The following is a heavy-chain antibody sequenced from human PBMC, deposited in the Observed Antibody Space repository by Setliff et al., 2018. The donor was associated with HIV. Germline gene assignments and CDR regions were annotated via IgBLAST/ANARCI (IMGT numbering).Heavy chain of an antibody. CDR3: ATCRHRPSNWFDP. V-gene: IGHV4-39*07. Sequence: SETLSLTCAVSGGSVSSPSYYWGWNRQPPGKGLEWIGSVYNSGITFKNPSLKSRVSISVDRSGNQFSLRLTSVTAADTAVYYCATCRHRPSNWFDPWGQGTVVTVSS. J-gene: IGHJ5*02. CDR2: VYNSGIT. CDR1: GGSVSSPSYY.